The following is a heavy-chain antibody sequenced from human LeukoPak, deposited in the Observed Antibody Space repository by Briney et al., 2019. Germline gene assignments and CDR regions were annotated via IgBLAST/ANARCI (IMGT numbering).Heavy chain of an antibody. V-gene: IGHV1-8*01. J-gene: IGHJ4*02. CDR3: ARDGYDFWSGYAVFGY. D-gene: IGHD3-3*01. CDR1: GYTFTSYD. Sequence: ASVKVSCKASGYTFTSYDINWVRQATGQGLEWMGWMNPNSGNTGYAQKFQGRVTMTRNTSISTAYMELSSLRSEDTAVYYCARDGYDFWSGYAVFGYWGQGTLVTVSS. CDR2: MNPNSGNT.